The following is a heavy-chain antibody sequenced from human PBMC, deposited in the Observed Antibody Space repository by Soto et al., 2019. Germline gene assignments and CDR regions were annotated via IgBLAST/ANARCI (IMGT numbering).Heavy chain of an antibody. D-gene: IGHD3-10*01. V-gene: IGHV1-18*01. Sequence: ASVKVSCKASGYTFTSYGISWVRQAPGQGLEWMGWISAYNGNTNYAQKHQGRVTMTTDTSTSTAYMELRSLRSDDTAVYYFARTIYVSGSYYDPPLIDYYMDVWGKGTTVTVSS. CDR3: ARTIYVSGSYYDPPLIDYYMDV. CDR1: GYTFTSYG. CDR2: ISAYNGNT. J-gene: IGHJ6*03.